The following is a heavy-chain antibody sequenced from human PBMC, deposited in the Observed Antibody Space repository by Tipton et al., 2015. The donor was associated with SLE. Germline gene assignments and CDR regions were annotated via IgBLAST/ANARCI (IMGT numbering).Heavy chain of an antibody. CDR1: GGSISSHY. Sequence: LRLSCTVSGGSISSHYWSWIRQPPGKGLEWIGYIYYSGSTNYNPSLKSRVTISVDTSKNQFSLKLSSVTAADTAVYYCARGAGDYFDYWGQGTLVTVSS. CDR2: IYYSGST. J-gene: IGHJ4*02. D-gene: IGHD3-10*01. CDR3: ARGAGDYFDY. V-gene: IGHV4-59*11.